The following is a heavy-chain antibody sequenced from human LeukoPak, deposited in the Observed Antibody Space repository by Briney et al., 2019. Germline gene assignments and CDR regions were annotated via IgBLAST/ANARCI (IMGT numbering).Heavy chain of an antibody. D-gene: IGHD1-26*01. J-gene: IGHJ3*02. CDR1: GYTFTSYG. Sequence: ASVKVSCKASGYTFTSYGISWVRQAPGQGLAWMGWISAYNGNTNYAQKLQGRVTMTTDTSTSTAYMELRSLRSDDTAVYYCARGPSGSYLGAFDIWGQGTMVTVSS. CDR2: ISAYNGNT. V-gene: IGHV1-18*01. CDR3: ARGPSGSYLGAFDI.